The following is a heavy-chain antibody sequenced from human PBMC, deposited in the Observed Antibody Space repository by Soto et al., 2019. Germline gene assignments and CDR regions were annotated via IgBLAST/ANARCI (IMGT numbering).Heavy chain of an antibody. J-gene: IGHJ5*02. Sequence: ASVKGSCKASGYTFRTYGVSWVRRAPGQGLEWMGWISAYNGNTNYAQKFQDRVTMTTDTSTGTAYMELRSLRSDDTAVYYCARLDCSGGTCYSRQPEWFDPWGQGTLVTVSS. CDR1: GYTFRTYG. CDR2: ISAYNGNT. D-gene: IGHD2-15*01. CDR3: ARLDCSGGTCYSRQPEWFDP. V-gene: IGHV1-18*01.